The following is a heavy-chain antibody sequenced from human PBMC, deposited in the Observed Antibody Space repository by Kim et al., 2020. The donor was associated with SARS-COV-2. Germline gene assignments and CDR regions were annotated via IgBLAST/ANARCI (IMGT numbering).Heavy chain of an antibody. CDR1: GFIFSNHW. CDR2: INSDGSGT. J-gene: IGHJ4*02. V-gene: IGHV3-74*01. CDR3: ARGSVYSYGPFDY. Sequence: GGSLRLSCAVSGFIFSNHWMHWVRQAPGKGLVWVSRINSDGSGTSYADSVKGRFTISRDIAKNTLYLQMNTLRAEDTAVYYCARGSVYSYGPFDYWGQGIMVTVAS. D-gene: IGHD5-18*01.